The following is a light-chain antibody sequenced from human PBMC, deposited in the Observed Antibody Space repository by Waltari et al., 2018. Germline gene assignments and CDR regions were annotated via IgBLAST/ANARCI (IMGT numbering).Light chain of an antibody. Sequence: QSALTQPASVSGSPGQSITISCTGSSSDDGGDDSVSWYADHPGQAPKVIIYDVNKRPSGVSDRFSGSKSGNTASLTISGLQAEDEATFYCSSQSTKNGVIVGGGTKVTVL. J-gene: IGLJ2*01. CDR1: SSDDGGDDS. CDR3: SSQSTKNGVI. V-gene: IGLV2-14*03. CDR2: DVN.